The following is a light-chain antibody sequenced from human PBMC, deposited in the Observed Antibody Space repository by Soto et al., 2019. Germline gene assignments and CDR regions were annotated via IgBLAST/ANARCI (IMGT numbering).Light chain of an antibody. J-gene: IGKJ1*01. CDR3: VQHSTSPLT. CDR1: QGISND. CDR2: AAS. V-gene: IGKV1-17*01. Sequence: DIQMTQFPSSLSASVGDRVTITCRASQGISNDLGWYQQKPGKAPKRLIYAASSLQSGVPSRFSCRGYGTEFTLALSSLQLEDSATFYCVQHSTSPLTFGQGTKVEIK.